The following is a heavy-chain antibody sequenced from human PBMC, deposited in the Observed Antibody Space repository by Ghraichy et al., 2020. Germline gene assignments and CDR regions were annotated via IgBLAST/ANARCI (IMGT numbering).Heavy chain of an antibody. D-gene: IGHD3-22*01. Sequence: SETLSLTCAVYGGSFSGYYWSWIRQPPGKGLEWIGEINHSGSTNYNPSLKSRVTISVDTSKNQFSLKLSSVTAADTAVYYCASGYIYDSSGYYYGAEYFQHWGQGTLVTVSS. CDR1: GGSFSGYY. CDR3: ASGYIYDSSGYYYGAEYFQH. V-gene: IGHV4-34*01. J-gene: IGHJ1*01. CDR2: INHSGST.